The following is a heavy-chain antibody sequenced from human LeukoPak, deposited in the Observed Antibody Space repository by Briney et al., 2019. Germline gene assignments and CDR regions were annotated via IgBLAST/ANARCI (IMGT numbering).Heavy chain of an antibody. CDR3: ASCSGTWDYYYYMDV. Sequence: PGGSLRLSCAASGFTFSAYWMYWVRQAPGKGLVWVSRINTDGSSTAYADYVKGRFTISRDNAKNTLYLQVDSLRAEDTAVYYCASCSGTWDYYYYMDVWGKGTTVTVSS. V-gene: IGHV3-74*01. J-gene: IGHJ6*03. CDR1: GFTFSAYW. D-gene: IGHD3-10*02. CDR2: INTDGSST.